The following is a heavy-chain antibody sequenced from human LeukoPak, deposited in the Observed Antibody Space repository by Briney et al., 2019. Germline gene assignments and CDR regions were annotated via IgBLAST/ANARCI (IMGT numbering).Heavy chain of an antibody. CDR1: GGSFSGYY. CDR3: ARGHMVREKGIDY. J-gene: IGHJ4*02. D-gene: IGHD3-10*01. CDR2: INHSGST. Sequence: SETLSLTCAVYGGSFSGYYWSWIRQPPGKGLEWIGEINHSGSTNYNPSLKSRVTISVDTSKNQFSLKLSSVTAADTAVYYCARGHMVREKGIDYWGQGTLVTVSS. V-gene: IGHV4-34*01.